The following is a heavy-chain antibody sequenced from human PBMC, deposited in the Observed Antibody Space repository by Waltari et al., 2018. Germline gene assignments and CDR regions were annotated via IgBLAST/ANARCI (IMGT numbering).Heavy chain of an antibody. CDR1: GGSISSESYY. CDR3: ARLSYHIVTGYGWFDP. V-gene: IGHV4-39*01. J-gene: IGHJ5*02. CDR2: ISYSGGT. D-gene: IGHD3-9*01. Sequence: QLQLQESGPGLVKPSETLSLTCTVSGGSISSESYYWGWIRQPPGKGLEWIGIISYSGGTYYNPSLNSRVTISVDTSKNQFSLKLSSVTAADTAVYYCARLSYHIVTGYGWFDPWGLGTLVTVSS.